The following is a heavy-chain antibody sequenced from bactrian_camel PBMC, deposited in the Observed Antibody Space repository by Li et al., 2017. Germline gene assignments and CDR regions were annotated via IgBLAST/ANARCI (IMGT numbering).Heavy chain of an antibody. V-gene: IGHV3S53*01. Sequence: HVQLVESGGGSVQIGGSLTLACAASRGFDDADAEWGWFRQAPGARCEMVASISPDGKEYYSDSVKGRFTISRDNAKNSVYLQMNSLKLEDTAMYYCAADFGPYCSGSYLARRANFEGQGTQVTV. CDR2: ISPDGKE. J-gene: IGHJ4*01. CDR1: RGFDDADAE. D-gene: IGHD2*01.